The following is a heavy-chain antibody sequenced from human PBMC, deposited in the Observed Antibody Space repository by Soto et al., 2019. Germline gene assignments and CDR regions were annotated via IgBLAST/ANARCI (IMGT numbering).Heavy chain of an antibody. CDR3: ASDADDGGSRGGMDV. V-gene: IGHV4-31*03. CDR1: GGSVNNANYF. Sequence: QVRLEESGPGLVKPSETLSLICSVSGGSVNNANYFWNWIRHHPENGLEWIGYIYYSGSTRYNPSFKARATLSIATTRDQFSLRLNSVTVADRAVYFCASDADDGGSRGGMDVWGRGTTVTVSS. D-gene: IGHD4-17*01. CDR2: IYYSGST. J-gene: IGHJ6*02.